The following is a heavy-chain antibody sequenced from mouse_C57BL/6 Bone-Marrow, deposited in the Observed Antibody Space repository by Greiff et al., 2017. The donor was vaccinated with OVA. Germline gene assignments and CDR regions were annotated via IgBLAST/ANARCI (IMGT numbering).Heavy chain of an antibody. D-gene: IGHD1-1*01. V-gene: IGHV5-9-1*02. CDR2: ISSGGDYI. CDR3: TREPPYYYGSRNWYFDV. J-gene: IGHJ1*03. Sequence: EVHLVESGEGLVKPGGSLKLSCAASGFTFSSYAMSWVRQTPEKRLEWVAYISSGGDYIYYADTVKGRFTLSRDNARNTLYLQMSSLKSEDTAMYYCTREPPYYYGSRNWYFDVWGTGTTVTVSS. CDR1: GFTFSSYA.